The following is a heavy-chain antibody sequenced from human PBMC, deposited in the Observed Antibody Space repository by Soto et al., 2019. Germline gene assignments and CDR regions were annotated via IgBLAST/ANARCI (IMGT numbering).Heavy chain of an antibody. Sequence: SKTLSLTCAVYGGSFSGYYWSWIRQPPGKGLEWIGEINHSGSTNYNPSLKSRVTISVDTSKNQFSLKLSSVTAADTAVYYCARDGCSGGSCLPRAFDIWGQGTMVTVSS. CDR2: INHSGST. V-gene: IGHV4-34*01. CDR3: ARDGCSGGSCLPRAFDI. J-gene: IGHJ3*02. CDR1: GGSFSGYY. D-gene: IGHD2-15*01.